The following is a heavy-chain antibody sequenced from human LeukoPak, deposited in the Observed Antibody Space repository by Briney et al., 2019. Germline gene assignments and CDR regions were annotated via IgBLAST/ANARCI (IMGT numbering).Heavy chain of an antibody. J-gene: IGHJ6*03. D-gene: IGHD2-21*01. CDR1: GFTFSSYS. CDR2: ISSSSSYI. Sequence: NPGGSLRLSCAASGFTFSSYSMNWVRQAPGKGLEWVSSISSSSSYIYYADSVKGRFTISRDNAKNSLYLQMNSLRAEDTAVYYCARHLDCGGDCSPSSGYYMDVWGKGTTVTVSS. CDR3: ARHLDCGGDCSPSSGYYMDV. V-gene: IGHV3-21*01.